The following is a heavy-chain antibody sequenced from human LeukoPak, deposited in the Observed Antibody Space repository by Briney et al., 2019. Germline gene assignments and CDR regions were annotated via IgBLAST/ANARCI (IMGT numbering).Heavy chain of an antibody. Sequence: SETRSLTCTVSGGSISNYYWSWIRQPPGKGLEWIGYMYYTGDTNYNPSLRGRVTISVDTSKNQFSVKLSSVTAADTAIYYCARGRPGKSYATLMDVWGQGTTVTVSS. CDR3: ARGRPGKSYATLMDV. J-gene: IGHJ6*02. V-gene: IGHV4-59*08. CDR1: GGSISNYY. CDR2: MYYTGDT. D-gene: IGHD3-16*01.